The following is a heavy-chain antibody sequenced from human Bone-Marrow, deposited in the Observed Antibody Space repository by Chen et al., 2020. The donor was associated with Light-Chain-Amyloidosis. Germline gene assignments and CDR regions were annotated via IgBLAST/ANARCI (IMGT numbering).Heavy chain of an antibody. J-gene: IGHJ5*02. D-gene: IGHD3-3*01. CDR1: GSTFSSYW. CDR3: TRDVPSKARFLEWVGFDP. CDR2: IKQDGSEK. V-gene: IGHV3-7*03. Sequence: EVQLVESGGGLVQPGGSLRLSCAASGSTFSSYWMSWVRQAPGKGLEWVANIKQDGSEKYYVDSVKGRFTISRDNAKNSLYLQMNSLKTEDTAVYYCTRDVPSKARFLEWVGFDPWGQGTLVTVSS.